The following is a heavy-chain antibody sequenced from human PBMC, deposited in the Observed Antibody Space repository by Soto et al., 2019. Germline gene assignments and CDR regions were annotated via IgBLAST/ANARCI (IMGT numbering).Heavy chain of an antibody. D-gene: IGHD5-12*01. J-gene: IGHJ3*02. CDR1: GYTFTSYG. V-gene: IGHV1-18*01. CDR3: ASTDIVARIAAFDI. CDR2: ISAYNGNT. Sequence: GASVKVSCKASGYTFTSYGISWVRQAPGQGLEWMGWISAYNGNTNYAQKLQGRVTMTTDTSTSTAYMELRSLRSDDTAVHYCASTDIVARIAAFDIWGQGTMVTVSS.